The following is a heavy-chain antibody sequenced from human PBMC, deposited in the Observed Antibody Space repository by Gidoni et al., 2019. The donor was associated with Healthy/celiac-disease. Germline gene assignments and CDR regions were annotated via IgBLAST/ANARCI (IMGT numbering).Heavy chain of an antibody. D-gene: IGHD3-9*01. CDR1: GYSFTSYW. CDR3: ARHTSAGYDILTGYPDY. J-gene: IGHJ4*02. V-gene: IGHV5-10-1*03. CDR2: IDPSDSYT. Sequence: EVHLVQSGAEVKKPGESLRISCKGSGYSFTSYWISWVRQMPGTGLEWMGRIDPSDSYTNYSPSFQGHVTISADKSISTAYLQWSSLKASDTAMYYCARHTSAGYDILTGYPDYWGQGTLVTVSS.